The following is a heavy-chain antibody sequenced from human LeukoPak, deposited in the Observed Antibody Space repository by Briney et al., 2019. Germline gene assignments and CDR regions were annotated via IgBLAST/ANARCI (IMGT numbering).Heavy chain of an antibody. CDR2: FDPEDGET. D-gene: IGHD3-22*01. J-gene: IGHJ5*02. CDR3: ATGPTMITGSGWFDP. Sequence: GASVKVSCKVSGYTLTELSMHWVRQAPGKGLEWMGGFDPEDGETIYAQKFQGRVTMTEDTSTDTAYMELSSLRSEDTAVYYCATGPTMITGSGWFDPWGLGTLVTVSS. V-gene: IGHV1-24*01. CDR1: GYTLTELS.